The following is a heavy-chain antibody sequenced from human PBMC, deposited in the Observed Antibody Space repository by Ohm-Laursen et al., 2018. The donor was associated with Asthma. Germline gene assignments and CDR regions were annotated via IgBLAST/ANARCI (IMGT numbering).Heavy chain of an antibody. CDR1: GFTFSSYA. CDR2: IKSKTDGGTT. J-gene: IGHJ4*02. D-gene: IGHD3-22*01. Sequence: GSLRLSCAASGFTFSSYAMSWVRQAPGKGLEWVGRIKSKTDGGTTDYAAPVKGRFTISRDDSKNTLYLQMNSLKTEDTAVYYCTTGADRSDFDYWGQGTLVTVSS. CDR3: TTGADRSDFDY. V-gene: IGHV3-15*01.